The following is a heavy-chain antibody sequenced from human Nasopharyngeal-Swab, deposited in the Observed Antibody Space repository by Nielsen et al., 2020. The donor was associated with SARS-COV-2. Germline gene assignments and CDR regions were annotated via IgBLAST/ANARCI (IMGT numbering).Heavy chain of an antibody. D-gene: IGHD3-22*01. CDR1: GFTFSTYA. Sequence: GGSLRLSCAASGFTFSTYAMHWVRQAPGKGLEWVTFIWYDGSNKEYADAVKGRFTISRGNSKNTVFLQMNSLRVEDTAVYYCATDAPGSGFALDTWGQGTMVTVLS. CDR2: IWYDGSNK. CDR3: ATDAPGSGFALDT. V-gene: IGHV3-30*02. J-gene: IGHJ3*02.